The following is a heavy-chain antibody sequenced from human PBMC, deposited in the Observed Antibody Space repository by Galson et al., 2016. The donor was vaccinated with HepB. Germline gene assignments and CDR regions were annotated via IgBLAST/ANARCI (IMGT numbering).Heavy chain of an antibody. CDR2: ISGSGVST. D-gene: IGHD3-22*01. CDR3: GKLGGDHYHWYFDL. Sequence: SLRLSCAASGLSFTNHAMSWVRHTPGKGLEWVSLISGSGVSTYYADSVKGRFTISRHNFKNTLYLQMNRLRPEDTAVYYCGKLGGDHYHWYFDLWGRGTLVTVSS. V-gene: IGHV3-23*01. J-gene: IGHJ2*01. CDR1: GLSFTNHA.